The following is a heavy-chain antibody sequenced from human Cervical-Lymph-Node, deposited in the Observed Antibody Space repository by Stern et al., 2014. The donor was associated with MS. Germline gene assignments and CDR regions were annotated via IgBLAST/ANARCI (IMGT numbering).Heavy chain of an antibody. Sequence: VQLVESGAEVKNPGASVKVSCKASGYTFTGYYMHWVRQAPGQGLEWMGWINANSGGTNYAQNFQGRVTMTRDTSISTAYMELSRLGSDDTAVYYRARDYDSGTFDYWGQGTLVTVSS. CDR2: INANSGGT. D-gene: IGHD3-10*01. V-gene: IGHV1-2*02. CDR1: GYTFTGYY. CDR3: ARDYDSGTFDY. J-gene: IGHJ4*02.